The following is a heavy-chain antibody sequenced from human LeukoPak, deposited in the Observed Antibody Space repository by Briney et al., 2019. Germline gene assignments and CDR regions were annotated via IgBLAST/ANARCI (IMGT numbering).Heavy chain of an antibody. D-gene: IGHD3-3*01. V-gene: IGHV4-34*01. Sequence: PSETLSLTCAVYGGSFSGYYWSWIRQPPGKGLEWIGEINHSGSTNYNPSLKSRVTISVDTSKNQFSLKPSSVTAADTAVYYCAREERKTLERITIFGVVISSTYYFDYWGQGTLVTVSS. CDR3: AREERKTLERITIFGVVISSTYYFDY. J-gene: IGHJ4*02. CDR2: INHSGST. CDR1: GGSFSGYY.